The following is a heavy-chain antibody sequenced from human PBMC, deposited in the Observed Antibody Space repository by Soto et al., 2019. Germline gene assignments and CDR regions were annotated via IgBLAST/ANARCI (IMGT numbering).Heavy chain of an antibody. J-gene: IGHJ6*02. D-gene: IGHD3-22*01. Sequence: PGGSLRLSCAASGFSVSSNYMSWFRQAPGKGLEWVSVFYTDGSRYYADSVKGRCTMSRDTSKNTLNLQMNSLRAEDTAVYYCTREDYYGSKMHGMDVWGQGTTVTVSS. CDR3: TREDYYGSKMHGMDV. V-gene: IGHV3-53*01. CDR2: FYTDGSR. CDR1: GFSVSSNY.